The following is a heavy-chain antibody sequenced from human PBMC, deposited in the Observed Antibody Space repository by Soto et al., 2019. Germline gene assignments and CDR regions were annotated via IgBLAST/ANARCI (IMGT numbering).Heavy chain of an antibody. CDR2: INSDGSST. CDR3: ARAAAGTSIMGD. V-gene: IGHV3-74*01. D-gene: IGHD6-13*01. J-gene: IGHJ4*02. CDR1: GFTFSSYW. Sequence: GGSLRLSCAASGFTFSSYWMHWVRQAPGKGLVWVSRINSDGSSTSYADSVKGRFTISRDNAKNTLYLQMNSLRAEDTAVYYCARAAAGTSIMGDWGQGTLVTVSS.